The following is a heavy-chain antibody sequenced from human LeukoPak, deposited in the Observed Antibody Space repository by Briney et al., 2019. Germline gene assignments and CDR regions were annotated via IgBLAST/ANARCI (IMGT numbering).Heavy chain of an antibody. J-gene: IGHJ4*02. CDR2: MKQDGSEK. V-gene: IGHV3-7*01. D-gene: IGHD6-13*01. CDR1: GFTFSSYW. CDR3: ARDHIRYSSSWQGIRYFDY. Sequence: GGSLRLSCAASGFTFSSYWMSWVRQAPGKGLEWVANMKQDGSEKYYVDSVKGRFTISRDNAKNSLYLQMNSLRAEDTAVYYCARDHIRYSSSWQGIRYFDYWGQGTLVTVSS.